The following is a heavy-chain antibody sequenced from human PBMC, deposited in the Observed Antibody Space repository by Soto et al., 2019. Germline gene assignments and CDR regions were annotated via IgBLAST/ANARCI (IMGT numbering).Heavy chain of an antibody. V-gene: IGHV2-5*02. CDR1: GFSLSTSAVG. Sequence: SGPTLVNPTQTLTLTCTFSGFSLSTSAVGVGWIRQPPGKALEWLALIYWDDDKRYSPSLKSRLTITKDTSKNQVVLTMTNVDPVDTATYYCEYVNYNSGRWDAWGQGTLVTVSS. J-gene: IGHJ5*02. CDR2: IYWDDDK. D-gene: IGHD3-10*01. CDR3: EYVNYNSGRWDA.